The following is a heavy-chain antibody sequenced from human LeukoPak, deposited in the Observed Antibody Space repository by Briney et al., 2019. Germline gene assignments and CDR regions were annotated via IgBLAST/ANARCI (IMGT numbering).Heavy chain of an antibody. D-gene: IGHD3-22*01. Sequence: ASVKVSCKASGYTFTSYDINWVRQATGQGLEWMGWMNPNSGNTGYAQKFQGRVTITRNTSISTAYMELSSLRSEDTAVYYCARAVRYDSSGYPYYFDYWGQGTLVTVSS. CDR3: ARAVRYDSSGYPYYFDY. CDR1: GYTFTSYD. CDR2: MNPNSGNT. J-gene: IGHJ4*02. V-gene: IGHV1-8*03.